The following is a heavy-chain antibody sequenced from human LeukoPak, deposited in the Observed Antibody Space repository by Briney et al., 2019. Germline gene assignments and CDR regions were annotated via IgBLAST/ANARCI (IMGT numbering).Heavy chain of an antibody. Sequence: SETLSLTCTVSGDSISSYYWSWIRQPPGKGLEWIGYIYYTGSTNYNSSLKSRVTISVDTSKNQFSLNLSSVTAADTAMYYCARAVLATKSEHWFDSWGQGTLVTVSS. CDR1: GDSISSYY. CDR2: IYYTGST. J-gene: IGHJ5*01. V-gene: IGHV4-59*01. CDR3: ARAVLATKSEHWFDS. D-gene: IGHD2-8*01.